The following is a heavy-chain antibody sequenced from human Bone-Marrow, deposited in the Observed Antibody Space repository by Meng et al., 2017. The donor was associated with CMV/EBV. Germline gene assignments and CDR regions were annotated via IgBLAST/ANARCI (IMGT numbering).Heavy chain of an antibody. CDR1: GDTFSKYV. CDR3: ARDIVRWVDSSSWTWYYYGMDV. D-gene: IGHD6-13*01. V-gene: IGHV1-69*10. J-gene: IGHJ6*02. Sequence: SVKVSCKASGDTFSKYVTSWVRQAPGQGLEWMGGIIPVRATTDYAQRFQGRITITADKSTATVYMELSSLRSEDTAVYYCARDIVRWVDSSSWTWYYYGMDVWGQGTTVTVSS. CDR2: IIPVRATT.